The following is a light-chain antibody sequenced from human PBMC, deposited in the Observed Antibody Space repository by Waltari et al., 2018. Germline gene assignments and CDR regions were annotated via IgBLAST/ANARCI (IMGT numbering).Light chain of an antibody. V-gene: IGKV1-39*01. Sequence: DIQMTQSPSSLSASAGDRVTITCRASENVNNYLTWYQQKPGKAPKLLIYKASTLQSGVPSRFSGSGSGTDYTFTISSLQSEDVATYYCQQGYGTPYSFGQGTKVEIK. J-gene: IGKJ2*03. CDR2: KAS. CDR3: QQGYGTPYS. CDR1: ENVNNY.